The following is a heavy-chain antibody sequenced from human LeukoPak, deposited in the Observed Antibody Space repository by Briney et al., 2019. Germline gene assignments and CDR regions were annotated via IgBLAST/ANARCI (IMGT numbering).Heavy chain of an antibody. CDR3: ARADCSGGSCPYGMDV. Sequence: GGSLRLSCAASGFTFSSYEMNWVRQAPGKGLEWVSYISSSCSTIYYADSVKGRFTISRDNAKNSLYLQMNRLRAEDTAVYYCARADCSGGSCPYGMDVWSQGTTVTVSS. V-gene: IGHV3-48*03. J-gene: IGHJ6*02. CDR2: ISSSCSTI. CDR1: GFTFSSYE. D-gene: IGHD2-15*01.